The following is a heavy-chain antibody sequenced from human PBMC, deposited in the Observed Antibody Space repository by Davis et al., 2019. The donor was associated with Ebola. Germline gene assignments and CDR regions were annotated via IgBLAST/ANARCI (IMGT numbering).Heavy chain of an antibody. D-gene: IGHD6-13*01. CDR1: GFTFSSYA. CDR3: AKDRSRASSWYSGDY. CDR2: ISGSGTST. Sequence: GESLKISCAASGFTFSSYAMTWVRQAPGKGLEWLSGISGSGTSTFYADSVRGRFFISRDNSKNMVYLQINNLGADDTALYYCAKDRSRASSWYSGDYWGQGTLVTVS. J-gene: IGHJ4*02. V-gene: IGHV3-23*01.